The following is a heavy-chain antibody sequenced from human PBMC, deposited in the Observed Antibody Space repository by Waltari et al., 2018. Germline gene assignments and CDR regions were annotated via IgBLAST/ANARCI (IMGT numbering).Heavy chain of an antibody. CDR2: INPNGGAT. D-gene: IGHD2-21*01. V-gene: IGHV1-2*02. J-gene: IGHJ4*02. CDR1: RGAITEHY. CDR3: AREYCGGECRLFDH. Sequence: VQSGAEVMKPGASVKVSCRVSRGAITEHYIHWVRQAPGQGLEWMVWINPNGGATKYAQRFQGRITLTWDTSISTAYMEFRSLTSADTAVYFCAREYCGGECRLFDHWGPGTLVTVSS.